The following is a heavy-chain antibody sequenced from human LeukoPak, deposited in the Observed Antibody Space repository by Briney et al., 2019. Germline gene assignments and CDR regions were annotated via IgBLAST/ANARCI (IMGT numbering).Heavy chain of an antibody. CDR3: ARGGQGDGYSADEAFNF. J-gene: IGHJ3*01. D-gene: IGHD5-24*01. V-gene: IGHV6-1*01. CDR2: TYYRSKWYN. CDR1: GDSVSGNSTA. Sequence: PSQTLSLTCAFSGDSVSGNSTAYNWIRQSPFRGLEWLGRTYYRSKWYNDYAVSVKGRVTINPDTSKNQLFLQLNSVTPDDTAVYYCARGGQGDGYSADEAFNFWGQGTMVTVSS.